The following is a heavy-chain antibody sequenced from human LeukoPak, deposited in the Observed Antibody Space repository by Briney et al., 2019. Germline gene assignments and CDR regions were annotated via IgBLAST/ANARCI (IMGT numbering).Heavy chain of an antibody. Sequence: PSETLSLTCAVYGGSFSGYYWSWIRQPPGKGLEWIGEINHSGSTNYNPSLKSRVTISVDTSKNQFSLKLSSVTAADTAVYYCARGVLACSSTSCYSYNWYDPWGQGTLVTVSS. D-gene: IGHD2-2*01. CDR2: INHSGST. J-gene: IGHJ5*02. V-gene: IGHV4-34*01. CDR1: GGSFSGYY. CDR3: ARGVLACSSTSCYSYNWYDP.